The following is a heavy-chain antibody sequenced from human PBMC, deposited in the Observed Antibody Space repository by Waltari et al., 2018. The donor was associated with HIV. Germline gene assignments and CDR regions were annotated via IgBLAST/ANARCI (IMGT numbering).Heavy chain of an antibody. V-gene: IGHV3-53*01. J-gene: IGHJ4*02. CDR3: ARALTRGLWDS. Sequence: ASGFSVSDNYMSWVRQAPGKRPEWVSVVYLGGSTDYADSVRGRFTTSRDESKNMLYLQMNSLRAEDTAVYYCARALTRGLWDSWGQGTLVSVSS. CDR1: GFSVSDNY. CDR2: VYLGGST. D-gene: IGHD2-2*01.